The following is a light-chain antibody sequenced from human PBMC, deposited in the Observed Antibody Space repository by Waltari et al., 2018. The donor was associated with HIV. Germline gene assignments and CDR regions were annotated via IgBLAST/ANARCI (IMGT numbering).Light chain of an antibody. J-gene: IGLJ2*01. CDR1: SSDVGGTNY. Sequence: QSALTQPPSASGSPGPSVTIPCNGPSSDVGGTNYVSWYQQYPGKAPRLMIYEVYKRPSGVPHRFSGSKSGNTASLTVPGLQAEDEANYYCSSYAGINTYVLFGGGTKLTVL. CDR3: SSYAGINTYVL. V-gene: IGLV2-8*01. CDR2: EVY.